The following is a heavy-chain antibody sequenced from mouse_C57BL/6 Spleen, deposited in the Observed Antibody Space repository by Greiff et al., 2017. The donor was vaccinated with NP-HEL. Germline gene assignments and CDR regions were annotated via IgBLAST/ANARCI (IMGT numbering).Heavy chain of an antibody. CDR1: GYTFTDYY. J-gene: IGHJ3*01. D-gene: IGHD1-1*01. CDR2: INPNNGGT. Sequence: EVQLQQSGPELVKPGASVKISCKASGYTFTDYYMNWVKQSHGKSLEWIGDINPNNGGTSYNQKFTGKATLTVDKSSSTAYMELRSLTSEDSAVYYCARSDYYGSRKAWFAYWGQGTLVTVSA. CDR3: ARSDYYGSRKAWFAY. V-gene: IGHV1-26*01.